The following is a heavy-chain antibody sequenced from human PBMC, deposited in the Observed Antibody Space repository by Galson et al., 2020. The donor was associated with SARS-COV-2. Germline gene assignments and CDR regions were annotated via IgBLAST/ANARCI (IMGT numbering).Heavy chain of an antibody. V-gene: IGHV3-23*01. CDR3: AKDRGNDSGDPLES. D-gene: IGHD4-17*01. Sequence: GGSLRLSCAVSGFTFGSYAISWVRKAPGKGLEWVSSISGGGASTYHADSVKGRFTISRDNSKNTLYLQMNSLRAGDTALYYCAKDRGNDSGDPLESWGKRTRVSVSS. CDR2: ISGGGAST. CDR1: GFTFGSYA. J-gene: IGHJ4*02.